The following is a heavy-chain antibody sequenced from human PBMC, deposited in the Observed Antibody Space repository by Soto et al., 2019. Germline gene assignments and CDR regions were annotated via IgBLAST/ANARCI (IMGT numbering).Heavy chain of an antibody. V-gene: IGHV4-39*01. CDR3: ARHPQPYAKPDVHWFDP. CDR2: IYYSGST. D-gene: IGHD1-1*01. Sequence: PSDTLSLTCTVSGGSLSSGGYYWGWIRQPPGKGLEWIGSIYYSGSTYYNPSLKSRVTISVDTSKNQSSLKLSSVTAADTAVYYCARHPQPYAKPDVHWFDPWGQGTLVNVSS. J-gene: IGHJ5*02. CDR1: GGSLSSGGYY.